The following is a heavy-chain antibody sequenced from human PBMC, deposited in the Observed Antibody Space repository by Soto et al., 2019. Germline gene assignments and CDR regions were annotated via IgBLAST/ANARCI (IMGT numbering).Heavy chain of an antibody. J-gene: IGHJ6*02. Sequence: GGSLRLSCAASGFTFSSYSMNWVRQAPGKGLEWVSSISSSSSYIYYADSVKGRFTISRDNAKNSLYLQMNSLRAEDTAVYYCARGGGNIVLMVYEQYYYYGMDVWGQGTTVTVSS. CDR1: GFTFSSYS. D-gene: IGHD2-8*01. CDR3: ARGGGNIVLMVYEQYYYYGMDV. CDR2: ISSSSSYI. V-gene: IGHV3-21*01.